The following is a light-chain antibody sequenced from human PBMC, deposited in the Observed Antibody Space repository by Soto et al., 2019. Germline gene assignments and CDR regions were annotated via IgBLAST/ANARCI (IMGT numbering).Light chain of an antibody. J-gene: IGLJ1*01. CDR2: RNN. Sequence: QSALTQPPSASGTPGQRVTISCSGSSSNIGSNYVYWYQQLPGTAPKLLIYRNNQRPSGVPDRFSGSKSGTSASLATSGLRSEDEADYYCAAWDDSLSVFYVFGTGTKVTVL. V-gene: IGLV1-47*01. CDR1: SSNIGSNY. CDR3: AAWDDSLSVFYV.